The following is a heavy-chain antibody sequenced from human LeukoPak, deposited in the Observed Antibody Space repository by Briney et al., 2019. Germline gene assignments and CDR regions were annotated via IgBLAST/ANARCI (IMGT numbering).Heavy chain of an antibody. CDR2: IGPTGTDR. Sequence: KPGGSLRLSCAASGFTFSSCGFNWDRQAPGRGLEWVSSIGPTGTDRYYADSVRGRFTISRDNAKNSMYLQMDSLRDEDTAVYYCATETIGRHYDYWGQGTLLTVSS. J-gene: IGHJ4*02. CDR1: GFTFSSCG. CDR3: ATETIGRHYDY. V-gene: IGHV3-21*01. D-gene: IGHD1-14*01.